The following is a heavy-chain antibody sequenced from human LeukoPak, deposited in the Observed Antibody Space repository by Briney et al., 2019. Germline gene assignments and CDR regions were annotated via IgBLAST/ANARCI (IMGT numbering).Heavy chain of an antibody. CDR3: VRGDGDLFDF. CDR1: GFIFSHYY. CDR2: ISKTSTKI. Sequence: PGGSLRLSCVASGFIFSHYYMHWVRQAPGKGLEWVSFISKTSTKIYYGDSVRGRFTISRDNAKNSIHLQMGSLSVEDTAVYYCVRGDGDLFDFWGRGTLVSVSS. D-gene: IGHD4-17*01. V-gene: IGHV3-21*06. J-gene: IGHJ4*02.